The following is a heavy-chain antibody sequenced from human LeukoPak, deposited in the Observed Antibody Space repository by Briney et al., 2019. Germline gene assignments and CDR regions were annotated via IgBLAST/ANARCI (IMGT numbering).Heavy chain of an antibody. CDR2: IYSGGST. Sequence: GGSLRLSCAASGFTVSSNYMSWVRQAPGKGLEWVSVIYSGGSTYYADSVKVRFTISTDNSKNSLYLQMNSLRAEDTAVYYCAREQGDGHFDYWGQGTLVAVSS. CDR3: AREQGDGHFDY. CDR1: GFTVSSNY. J-gene: IGHJ4*02. V-gene: IGHV3-53*01. D-gene: IGHD3-16*01.